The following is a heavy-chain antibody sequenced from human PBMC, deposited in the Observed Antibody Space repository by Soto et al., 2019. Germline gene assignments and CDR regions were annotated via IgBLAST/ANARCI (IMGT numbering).Heavy chain of an antibody. D-gene: IGHD2-2*01. CDR3: ARGFLDRGYCISTSCYYHYFDY. CDR1: GGTFSRYA. J-gene: IGHJ4*02. V-gene: IGHV1-8*01. Sequence: GASVKGSCKTSGGTFSRYAINWVRQATGQGLEWMGWMNPNSGNTGYAQRFQGRVTMTRNTSISTAYMELSSLRSEDTAVYYCARGFLDRGYCISTSCYYHYFDYWGQGTLVTVSS. CDR2: MNPNSGNT.